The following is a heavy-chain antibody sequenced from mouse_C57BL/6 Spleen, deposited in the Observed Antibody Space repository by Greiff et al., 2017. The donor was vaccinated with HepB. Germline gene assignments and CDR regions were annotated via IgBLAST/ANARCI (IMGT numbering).Heavy chain of an antibody. CDR3: AREDSSGYVGY. V-gene: IGHV1-55*01. CDR2: IYPGSGST. D-gene: IGHD3-2*02. Sequence: QVHVKQPGAELVKPGASVKMSCKASGYTFTSYWITWVKQRPGQGLEWIGDIYPGSGSTNYNEKFKSKATLTVDTSSSTAYMQLSSLTSEDSAVYYCAREDSSGYVGYWGQGTTLTVSS. CDR1: GYTFTSYW. J-gene: IGHJ2*01.